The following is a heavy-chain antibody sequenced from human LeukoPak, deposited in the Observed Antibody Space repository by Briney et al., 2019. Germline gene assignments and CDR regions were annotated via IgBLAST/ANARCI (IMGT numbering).Heavy chain of an antibody. Sequence: PGGSLRLSCAASGFTFSSYSMNWVRQAPGKGLEWVSSISSSSSYIYYADSVKGRFTISRDNAKNSLYLQMNSLRAEDTAVYYCARSVPGVGFLEYWGQGTLVTVSS. CDR3: ARSVPGVGFLEY. CDR2: ISSSSSYI. D-gene: IGHD2-8*01. CDR1: GFTFSSYS. J-gene: IGHJ4*02. V-gene: IGHV3-21*01.